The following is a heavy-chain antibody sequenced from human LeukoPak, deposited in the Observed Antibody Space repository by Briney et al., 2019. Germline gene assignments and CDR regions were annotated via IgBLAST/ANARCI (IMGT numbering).Heavy chain of an antibody. J-gene: IGHJ4*02. V-gene: IGHV3-30*03. Sequence: GGSLRLSCAASGFTFSSYDMHWVRQAPGKGLEWVAIISYDGSNKYYVGSVKGRFTISRDNSKNTLYLQMNSLRTEDTAVYYCARGGVVTAIPLDYWGQGTLVTVSS. D-gene: IGHD2-21*02. CDR1: GFTFSSYD. CDR2: ISYDGSNK. CDR3: ARGGVVTAIPLDY.